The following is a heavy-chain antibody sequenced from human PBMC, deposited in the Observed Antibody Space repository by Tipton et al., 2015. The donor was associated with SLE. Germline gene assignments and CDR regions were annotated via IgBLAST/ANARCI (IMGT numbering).Heavy chain of an antibody. CDR2: IYYSGST. J-gene: IGHJ6*03. V-gene: IGHV4-59*01. CDR3: ATKLVDTAMVPLYYYYYYMDV. CDR1: GGSISSYY. Sequence: TLSLTCTVSGGSISSYYWSWIRQPPGKGLEWIGYIYYSGSTNYNPSLKSRVTISVDTSKNQFSLKLGSVTAADTAVYYCATKLVDTAMVPLYYYYYYMDVWGKGTTVTVSS. D-gene: IGHD5-18*01.